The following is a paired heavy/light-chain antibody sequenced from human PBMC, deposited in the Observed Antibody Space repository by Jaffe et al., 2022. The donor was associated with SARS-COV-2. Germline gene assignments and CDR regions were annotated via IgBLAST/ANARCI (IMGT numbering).Light chain of an antibody. CDR3: QQYNNWPYT. CDR1: QSVSTK. V-gene: IGKV3-15*01. J-gene: IGKJ2*01. Sequence: EIGMTQSPATLSVSPGERATLSCRASQSVSTKLAWYQQKPGQAPRLLIYGGSTRATGIPARFSGSGSGTEFTVTISSLQSEDFAVYYCQQYNNWPYTFGQGTKLEIK. CDR2: GGS.
Heavy chain of an antibody. J-gene: IGHJ4*02. D-gene: IGHD3-10*01. Sequence: EVQLVQSGAEVKEPGESLKISCKGSGYSFTTYWIGWVRQMPGKGLEWMGIIYPADSDIRYSPSFQGQVTISLDKSISTAYLHWSSLKASDTAMYYCARLSTSGSDYWGQGTLVTVSS. CDR1: GYSFTTYW. V-gene: IGHV5-51*01. CDR2: IYPADSDI. CDR3: ARLSTSGSDY.